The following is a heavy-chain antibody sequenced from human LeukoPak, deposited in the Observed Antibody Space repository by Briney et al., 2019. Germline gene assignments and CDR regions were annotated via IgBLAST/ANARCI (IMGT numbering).Heavy chain of an antibody. J-gene: IGHJ3*02. V-gene: IGHV4-39*01. CDR2: IYYSGST. CDR3: VVPAASWSPSDAFDI. Sequence: SETLSLTCTVSGGSISSSSYYWGWIRQPPGKGLEWIGSIYYSGSTYYNPSLKSRVTISVDTSKNQFSLKLSSVTAADTAVYYCVVPAASWSPSDAFDIWGQGTMVTVSS. D-gene: IGHD2-2*01. CDR1: GGSISSSSYY.